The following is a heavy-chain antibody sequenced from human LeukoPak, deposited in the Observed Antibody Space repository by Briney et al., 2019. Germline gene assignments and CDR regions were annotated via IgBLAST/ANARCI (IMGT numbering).Heavy chain of an antibody. CDR1: GGSISSGGYS. D-gene: IGHD2-2*01. Sequence: SQTLSLTCAVSGGSISSGGYSWSWIRQPPGKGLEWIGYIYHSGSTYYNPSLKSRVTISVDKSKNQFSLKLSSVTAADTAVYYCARSRYQLRSTYNWFDPWGQGTLVTVSS. CDR3: ARSRYQLRSTYNWFDP. V-gene: IGHV4-30-2*01. CDR2: IYHSGST. J-gene: IGHJ5*02.